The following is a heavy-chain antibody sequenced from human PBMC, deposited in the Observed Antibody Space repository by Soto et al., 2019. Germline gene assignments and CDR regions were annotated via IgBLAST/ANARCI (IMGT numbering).Heavy chain of an antibody. CDR3: ARDLRQYSSSGAFDI. J-gene: IGHJ3*02. CDR1: GFTFRNYW. D-gene: IGHD6-6*01. CDR2: IKQDGSEK. Sequence: GGSLRLSCAASGFTFRNYWMSWVRQAPGKGLEWVANIKQDGSEKYYVDSVKGRFTISRDNAKNSLYLQMNSLRAEDTAVYYCARDLRQYSSSGAFDIWGQGTMVTVSS. V-gene: IGHV3-7*03.